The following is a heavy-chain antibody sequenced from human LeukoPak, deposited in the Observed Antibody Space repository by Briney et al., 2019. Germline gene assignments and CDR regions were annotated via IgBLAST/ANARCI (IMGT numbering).Heavy chain of an antibody. CDR2: IGASDGTT. CDR3: AKLLPN. J-gene: IGHJ4*02. Sequence: GGSLRLSCAASGFTFSNRSMSWVRQAPGKGLEWVSTIGASDGTTYYADSVKGRFTISRGNSKNTLYLQMNSLRAEDTAIYYCAKLLPNWGQGTLVTVSS. V-gene: IGHV3-23*01. CDR1: GFTFSNRS.